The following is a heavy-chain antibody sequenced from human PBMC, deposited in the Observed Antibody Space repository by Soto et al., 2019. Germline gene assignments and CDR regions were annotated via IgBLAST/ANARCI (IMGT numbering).Heavy chain of an antibody. V-gene: IGHV3-11*05. D-gene: IGHD2-15*01. CDR2: ISANSVYI. J-gene: IGHJ4*02. CDR3: AKVNVVVVAATFEYEYYFDY. CDR1: GFTFSDYY. Sequence: GGSLRLSCAASGFTFSDYYISWIRQAPGKGLEWVSYISANSVYIKYADSVKGRFTISRDNAKNLLYLQMNSLRAEDTAVYYCAKVNVVVVAATFEYEYYFDYWGQGTLVTVSS.